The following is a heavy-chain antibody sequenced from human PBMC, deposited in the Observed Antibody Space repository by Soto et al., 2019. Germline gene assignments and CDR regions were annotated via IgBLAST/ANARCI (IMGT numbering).Heavy chain of an antibody. J-gene: IGHJ3*02. Sequence: QVQLVQSGAEVKKPGASVKVSCKASGYTFTSYYMHWVRQAPGQGLEWMGIINPSGGSTSYAQKYQGRVTMTRDTSTSIVYMELSSLRSEETAVYYCARADGSGGSYPIYEPGLMAFDIWGQGTMVTVSS. V-gene: IGHV1-46*03. CDR2: INPSGGST. D-gene: IGHD2-15*01. CDR3: ARADGSGGSYPIYEPGLMAFDI. CDR1: GYTFTSYY.